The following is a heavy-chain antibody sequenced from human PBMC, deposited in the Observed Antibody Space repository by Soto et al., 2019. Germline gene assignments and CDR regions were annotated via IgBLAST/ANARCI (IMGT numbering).Heavy chain of an antibody. Sequence: QVQLVQSGAEVKKPWASVKVSCKASGYTFTSYDINWVRQATGQGLEWMGWMNPNSGNTGYAQKFQGRVTMTRNTSISTAYMELSSLRSEDTAVYYCARGQSSSSFWIYYYYGMDVWGQGTTVTVSS. J-gene: IGHJ6*02. D-gene: IGHD6-6*01. CDR2: MNPNSGNT. CDR3: ARGQSSSSFWIYYYYGMDV. CDR1: GYTFTSYD. V-gene: IGHV1-8*01.